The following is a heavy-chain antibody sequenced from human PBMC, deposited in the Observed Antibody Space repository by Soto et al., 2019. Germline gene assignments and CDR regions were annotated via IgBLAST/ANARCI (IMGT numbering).Heavy chain of an antibody. V-gene: IGHV1-18*01. J-gene: IGHJ5*02. CDR3: ARGHILWFGELSRDNWFAP. D-gene: IGHD3-10*01. Sequence: ASVKVSCKDSGYTFTIYGISWVRQAPGQGLEWMGWISAYNGNTNYAQKLQGRVTMTTDTSTSTAYMELRSLRSDDTAVYYCARGHILWFGELSRDNWFAPWGQGTLVTVSS. CDR2: ISAYNGNT. CDR1: GYTFTIYG.